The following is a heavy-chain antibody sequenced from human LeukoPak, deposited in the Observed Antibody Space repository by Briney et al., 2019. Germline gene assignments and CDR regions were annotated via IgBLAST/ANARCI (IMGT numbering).Heavy chain of an antibody. CDR1: GFTFSDYY. Sequence: GGSLRLSCAASGFTFSDYYMSWIRQAPGKGLEWVSYISSSGSTIYYADSVKGRFTISRDNAKNSLYLQMNSLRAEDAAVYYCTRQLEYSSSYNWFDPWGQGTLVTVSS. D-gene: IGHD6-6*01. J-gene: IGHJ5*02. V-gene: IGHV3-11*01. CDR2: ISSSGSTI. CDR3: TRQLEYSSSYNWFDP.